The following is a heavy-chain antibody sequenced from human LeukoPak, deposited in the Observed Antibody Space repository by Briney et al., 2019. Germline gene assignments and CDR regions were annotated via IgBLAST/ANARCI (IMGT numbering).Heavy chain of an antibody. CDR2: TSGSI. CDR1: GASISSHY. CDR3: ARVLAIFGLDTTDFYMDV. D-gene: IGHD3/OR15-3a*01. Sequence: SETLSLTCAVSGASISSHYWSWIRQPPGKGLEWIGYTSGSISDNPSLKSRVAVSVDPSQNQVSLSLTSVTAADTAVYYCARVLAIFGLDTTDFYMDVWRKGPTVSVPS. V-gene: IGHV4-59*11. J-gene: IGHJ6*03.